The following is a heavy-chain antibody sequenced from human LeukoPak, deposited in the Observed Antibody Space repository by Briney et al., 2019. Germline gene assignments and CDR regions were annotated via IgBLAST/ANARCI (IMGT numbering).Heavy chain of an antibody. CDR1: GFTFSSYS. CDR3: AREGDYYGSGSYFNHDAFDI. D-gene: IGHD3-10*01. J-gene: IGHJ3*02. CDR2: ISSSSSYI. V-gene: IGHV3-21*01. Sequence: PGGSLRLSCAASGFTFSSYSMNWVRQAPGKGLEWVSSISSSSSYIYYADSVKGRFTISRDNAKNSLYLQMNSLRAEDTAVYYCAREGDYYGSGSYFNHDAFDIWGQGTMVTVSS.